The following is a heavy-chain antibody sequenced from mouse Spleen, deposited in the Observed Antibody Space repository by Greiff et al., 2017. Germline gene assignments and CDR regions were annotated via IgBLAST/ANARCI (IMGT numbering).Heavy chain of an antibody. D-gene: IGHD2-14*01. Sequence: EVKLVESGGGLVQPGGSRKLSCAASGFTFSSFGMHWVRQAPEKGLEWVAYISSGSSTIYYADTVKGRFTISRDNPKNTLFLQMTSLRSEDTAMYYCAREVPWYFDVWGAGTTVTVSS. CDR3: AREVPWYFDV. J-gene: IGHJ1*01. CDR2: ISSGSSTI. CDR1: GFTFSSFG. V-gene: IGHV5-17*02.